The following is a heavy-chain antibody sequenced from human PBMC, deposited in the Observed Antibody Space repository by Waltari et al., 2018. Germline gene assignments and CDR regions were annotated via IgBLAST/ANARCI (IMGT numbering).Heavy chain of an antibody. CDR2: IIPIFGTA. Sequence: QVQLVQSGAEVKKPGSSVKVSCKASGGTFSSYAISWVRQAPGKGLEWMGGIIPIFGTANYAQKFQGRVTITADKSTSTAYMELSSLRSEDTAVYYCARGEGYSYGTLAWLSFDYWGQGTLVTVSS. CDR3: ARGEGYSYGTLAWLSFDY. CDR1: GGTFSSYA. J-gene: IGHJ4*02. V-gene: IGHV1-69*14. D-gene: IGHD5-18*01.